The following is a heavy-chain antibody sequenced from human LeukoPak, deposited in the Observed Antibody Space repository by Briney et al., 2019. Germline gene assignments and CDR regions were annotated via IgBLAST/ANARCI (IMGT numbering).Heavy chain of an antibody. J-gene: IGHJ4*02. CDR1: GFTFSSYG. CDR2: IWYDGSNK. D-gene: IGHD6-19*01. CDR3: ARDFSLSSGWYDFDY. Sequence: GGSLRLSCAASGFTFSSYGMRWVRQAPGKGLEWVAVIWYDGSNKYYADSVKGRFTISRDSSKNTLYLQMDSLRAEDTAVYYCARDFSLSSGWYDFDYWGQGTLVTVSS. V-gene: IGHV3-33*01.